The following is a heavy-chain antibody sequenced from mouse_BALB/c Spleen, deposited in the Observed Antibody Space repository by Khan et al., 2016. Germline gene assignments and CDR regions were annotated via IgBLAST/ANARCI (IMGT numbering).Heavy chain of an antibody. V-gene: IGHV1-7*01. CDR2: INPSTGYT. Sequence: QVQLKQSGAELAKPGASVKMSCKAPGYTFTSYWMHWVKQRPGQGLEWIGYINPSTGYTEYNQKFKDKATLTADKSSSTAYMQLSSLTSEDSAVYYCATSYYYGSSYYAMDSWGQGTSVTVSS. CDR3: ATSYYYGSSYYAMDS. J-gene: IGHJ4*01. CDR1: GYTFTSYW. D-gene: IGHD1-1*01.